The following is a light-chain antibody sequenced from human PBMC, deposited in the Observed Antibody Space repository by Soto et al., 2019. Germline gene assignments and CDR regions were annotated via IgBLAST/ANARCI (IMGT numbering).Light chain of an antibody. CDR3: AAWDDSLNGYV. Sequence: QSVLTQPPSASGSPGQRVTISCSGSSSNIGSNTVNWYQQLPGTAPKLLIYSNNKRPPGVPHRFSGSKSGTSAALAISGLQPEDEADYYCAAWDDSLNGYVFGTGTKVTVL. V-gene: IGLV1-44*01. J-gene: IGLJ1*01. CDR2: SNN. CDR1: SSNIGSNT.